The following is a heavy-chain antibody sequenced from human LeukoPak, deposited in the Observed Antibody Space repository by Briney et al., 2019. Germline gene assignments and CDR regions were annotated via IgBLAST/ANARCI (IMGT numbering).Heavy chain of an antibody. CDR1: GYTFTAYY. Sequence: ALVKVSCKASGYTFTAYYMHWVRQAPGQGLEWMGWINPNSGGTNYAQKFQGRVTMTRDTSISTAYMELSRLRSDDTAMYYCARVEREETTTGAFAFWGERALVTVSS. D-gene: IGHD1-26*01. CDR2: INPNSGGT. J-gene: IGHJ3*01. CDR3: ARVEREETTTGAFAF. V-gene: IGHV1-2*02.